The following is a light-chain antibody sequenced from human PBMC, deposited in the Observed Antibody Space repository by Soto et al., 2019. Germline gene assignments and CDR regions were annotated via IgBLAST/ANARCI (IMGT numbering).Light chain of an antibody. J-gene: IGKJ4*01. V-gene: IGKV3-11*01. CDR1: QSVSTC. Sequence: EIVLTQSPATLSLSPGERATLSCRASQSVSTCLAWYQQKPGQTPRLLVYDASNRATGIRARFSGSGSGTDFTLTISTLEPEDFAVYYCQQRSDSPLTFGGGTKVDIK. CDR3: QQRSDSPLT. CDR2: DAS.